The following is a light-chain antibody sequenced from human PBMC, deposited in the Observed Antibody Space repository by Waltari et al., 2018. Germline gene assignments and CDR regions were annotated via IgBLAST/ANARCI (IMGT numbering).Light chain of an antibody. CDR1: QRVLYSSNNKNY. CDR3: QQYYSTPPRT. Sequence: DIVMTQSPDSLAVSLGERATINCKSSQRVLYSSNNKNYLAWYQQKPGQPPKLLIYWVSTRESGVPDRFSGSGSGTDFTLTISSLQAEDVAVYYCQQYYSTPPRTFGQGTKVEIK. V-gene: IGKV4-1*01. CDR2: WVS. J-gene: IGKJ1*01.